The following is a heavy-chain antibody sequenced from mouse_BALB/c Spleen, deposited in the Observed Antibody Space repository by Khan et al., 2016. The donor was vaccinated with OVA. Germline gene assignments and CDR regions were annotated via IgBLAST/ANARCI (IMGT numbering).Heavy chain of an antibody. J-gene: IGHJ1*01. CDR3: ARGRYGNWYFEV. Sequence: QVQLQQSGAELARPGASVKLSCKASGYSFTSYWMQWVKQRPGQGLEWIGAIYPGDGDTRYTQKFKGKATLTADNSSSTAYMQLSSLASEDSAIYYCARGRYGNWYFEVWGAGTTVTVSS. CDR1: GYSFTSYW. CDR2: IYPGDGDT. V-gene: IGHV1-87*01. D-gene: IGHD2-1*01.